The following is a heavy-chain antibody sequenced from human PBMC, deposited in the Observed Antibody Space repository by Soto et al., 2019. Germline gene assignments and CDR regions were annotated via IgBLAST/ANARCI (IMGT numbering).Heavy chain of an antibody. CDR1: GGSISSGGYY. CDR3: ARIFYSSGYYYIYYFDY. J-gene: IGHJ4*02. CDR2: IYYSGST. V-gene: IGHV4-31*03. Sequence: SETLSLTCTVSGGSISSGGYYWSWIRQHPGKGLEWIGYIYYSGSTYYNPSLKSRVTISVDTSKNQFSLKLSSVTAADTAVYYCARIFYSSGYYYIYYFDYWGQGTLVTVSS. D-gene: IGHD3-22*01.